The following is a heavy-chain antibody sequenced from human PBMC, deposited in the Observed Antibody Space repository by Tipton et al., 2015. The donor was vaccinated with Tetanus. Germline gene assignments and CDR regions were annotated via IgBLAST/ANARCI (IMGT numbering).Heavy chain of an antibody. CDR1: GFTFSSYW. J-gene: IGHJ2*01. CDR2: IKRDGSDK. D-gene: IGHD6-25*01. Sequence: SLRLSCAASGFTFSSYWMNWVRQAPGKGPEWVGNIKRDGSDKYYMDSVKGRFTISRDNAKNSLFLEMDSLRAEDTAMYYCARVGSAWPYWYFDLWGRGTVVTVSS. CDR3: ARVGSAWPYWYFDL. V-gene: IGHV3-7*01.